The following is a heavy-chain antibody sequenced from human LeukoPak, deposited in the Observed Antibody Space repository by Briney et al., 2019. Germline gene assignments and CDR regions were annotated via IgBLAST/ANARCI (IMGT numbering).Heavy chain of an antibody. CDR2: IWNDGINK. Sequence: PGGSLRLSCTASGFTFSSYGMHWVRQAPGKGPEWVAVIWNDGINKFYAHSVKGRFTISRDSSKDTVYLQMNNLGAEDTAVYYCATYISVWYYFDYWGQGTLVAVST. V-gene: IGHV3-33*01. J-gene: IGHJ4*02. CDR1: GFTFSSYG. D-gene: IGHD6-19*01. CDR3: ATYISVWYYFDY.